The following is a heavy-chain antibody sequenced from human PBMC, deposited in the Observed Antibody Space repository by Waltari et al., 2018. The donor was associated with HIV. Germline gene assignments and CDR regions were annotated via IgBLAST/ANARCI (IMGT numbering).Heavy chain of an antibody. CDR3: VKEHQYSHSWYSYYGMDV. V-gene: IGHV3-23*01. CDR1: GFTFSNYG. D-gene: IGHD6-13*01. Sequence: EVQVLESWGALVQPGGSLRLSCAASGFTFSNYGMRWVRQGPGKGREWVSTISGSGGSTYYADSVKGRFTVSRDNSKNTLYLQMNSLRAEDTAVYFCVKEHQYSHSWYSYYGMDVWGQGTTVTVSS. CDR2: ISGSGGST. J-gene: IGHJ6*02.